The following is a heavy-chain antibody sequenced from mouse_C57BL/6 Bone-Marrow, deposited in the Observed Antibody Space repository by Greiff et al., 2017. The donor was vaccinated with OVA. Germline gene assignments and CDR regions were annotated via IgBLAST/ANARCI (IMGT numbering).Heavy chain of an antibody. Sequence: EVQLMASGGGLVQSGRSLRLSCATSGFTFSDFYMEWVRQAPGKGLEWIAARRNKANDYTTEYSASVKGRFIVSRDTSQSILYLQMNALRAEDTAIYYCARENYYGSSYGYFDVWGTGTTVTVSS. CDR1: GFTFSDFY. J-gene: IGHJ1*03. CDR3: ARENYYGSSYGYFDV. V-gene: IGHV7-1*01. D-gene: IGHD1-1*01. CDR2: RRNKANDYTT.